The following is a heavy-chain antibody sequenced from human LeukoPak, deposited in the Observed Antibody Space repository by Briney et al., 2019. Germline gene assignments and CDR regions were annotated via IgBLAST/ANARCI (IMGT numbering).Heavy chain of an antibody. J-gene: IGHJ6*02. CDR1: GGTFSSYA. CDR3: AREQISSRHHYYYYGMDV. V-gene: IGHV1-69*13. CDR2: IIPIFGTA. D-gene: IGHD6-13*01. Sequence: GASVKVSCKASGGTFSSYAISWVRQAPGQGLEWMGGIIPIFGTANYAQKFQGRVTITADESTSTAYMELSSLRSEDTAVYYCAREQISSRHHYYYYGMDVWGQGTTVTVSS.